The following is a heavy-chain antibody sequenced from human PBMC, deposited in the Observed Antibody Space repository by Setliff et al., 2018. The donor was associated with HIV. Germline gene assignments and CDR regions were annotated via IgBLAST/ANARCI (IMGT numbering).Heavy chain of an antibody. CDR1: GDSMSSSSYY. CDR2: IYYSGST. Sequence: PSETLSLTCTVSGDSMSSSSYYWGWIRQPPGKGLEWIGSIYYSGSTYYNPSLKSRVTISVDTSKNQFFLNLSSVTTADTAVYFCARGPTVTTRRVGSFDIWSQGTMVTVSS. CDR3: ARGPTVTTRRVGSFDI. D-gene: IGHD4-17*01. J-gene: IGHJ3*02. V-gene: IGHV4-39*07.